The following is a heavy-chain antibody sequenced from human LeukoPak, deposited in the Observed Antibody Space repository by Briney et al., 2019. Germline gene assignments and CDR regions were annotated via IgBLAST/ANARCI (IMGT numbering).Heavy chain of an antibody. CDR2: IWYDGSNK. J-gene: IGHJ4*02. D-gene: IGHD3-22*01. CDR3: ARDHTLYYYDSSGYYPDY. V-gene: IGHV3-33*01. CDR1: GFTFSSYG. Sequence: PGGSLRLSCAASGFTFSSYGMHWVRQAPGKGLEWVAVIWYDGSNKYYADSVKGRFTISRDNSKNTLYLQMNSLRAEDTAVYYCARDHTLYYYDSSGYYPDYWGQGTLVTVSS.